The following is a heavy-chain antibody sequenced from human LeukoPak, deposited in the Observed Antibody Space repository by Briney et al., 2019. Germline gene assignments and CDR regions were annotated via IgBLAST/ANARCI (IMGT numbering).Heavy chain of an antibody. J-gene: IGHJ4*02. CDR2: INHSGST. Sequence: PSETLSLTCAVYGGSFSGYYWSWIRQPPGKGLEWIGEINHSGSTNYNPSLKSRVTISVDTSKNQFSLKLSSVTAADTAVYYCARAGAGGFAYWGQGTLATVSS. CDR3: ARAGAGGFAY. V-gene: IGHV4-34*01. D-gene: IGHD6-19*01. CDR1: GGSFSGYY.